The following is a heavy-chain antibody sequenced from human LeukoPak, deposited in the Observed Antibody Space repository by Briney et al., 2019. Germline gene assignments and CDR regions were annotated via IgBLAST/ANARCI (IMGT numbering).Heavy chain of an antibody. CDR3: ARDHYDFWSGYYIFDY. CDR1: GFTSSSYS. V-gene: IGHV3-48*01. Sequence: GGSLRLSCAASGFTSSSYSMNWVRQAPGKGLEWVSYISSSSSTIYYADSVKGRFTISRDNAKNSLYLQMNSLRAEDTAVYYCARDHYDFWSGYYIFDYWAQGTLSPSPQ. CDR2: ISSSSSTI. D-gene: IGHD3-3*01. J-gene: IGHJ4*02.